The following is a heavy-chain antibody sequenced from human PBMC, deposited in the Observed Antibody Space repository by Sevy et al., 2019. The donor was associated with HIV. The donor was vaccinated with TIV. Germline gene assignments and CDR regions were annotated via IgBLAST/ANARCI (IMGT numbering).Heavy chain of an antibody. CDR3: AGAAAGTIFDY. CDR1: GFTFSSYS. D-gene: IGHD6-13*01. Sequence: GGSLRLSCAASGFTFSSYSMNWVRQAPGKGLEWVSSSSSSSSYIYYADSVKGRFTISRDNAKNSLYLQMNSLRAEDTAVYYCAGAAAGTIFDYWGQGTLVTVSS. CDR2: SSSSSSYI. J-gene: IGHJ4*02. V-gene: IGHV3-21*01.